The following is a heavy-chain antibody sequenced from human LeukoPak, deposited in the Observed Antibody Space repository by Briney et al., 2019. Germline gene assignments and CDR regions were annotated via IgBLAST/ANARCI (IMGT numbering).Heavy chain of an antibody. J-gene: IGHJ6*02. CDR3: ARDVIGNNFYGMDV. CDR2: ITWNGGTI. Sequence: GGSLRLSCAASGFSFDDFAMHWVRQAPGKGLEWVSGITWNGGTIDYADSVKGRFTISRDNSKNTLYLQMNSLRADDTAVYYCARDVIGNNFYGMDVWGQGTTVTVSS. V-gene: IGHV3-9*01. D-gene: IGHD1/OR15-1a*01. CDR1: GFSFDDFA.